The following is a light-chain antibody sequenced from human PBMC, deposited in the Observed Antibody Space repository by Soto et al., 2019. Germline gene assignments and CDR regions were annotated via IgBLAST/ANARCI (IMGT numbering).Light chain of an antibody. CDR1: QSVSSSY. CDR3: QQYGSSLWT. J-gene: IGKJ1*01. CDR2: GAS. Sequence: EIVLTQSPGTLSLSPGERATLSCRASQSVSSSYLAWYQQKPGQAPRLLIYGASSRATGIPDRSSGSGSGTDFTLPISRMAHEDSAVYYCQQYGSSLWTFGQGPKVDI. V-gene: IGKV3-20*01.